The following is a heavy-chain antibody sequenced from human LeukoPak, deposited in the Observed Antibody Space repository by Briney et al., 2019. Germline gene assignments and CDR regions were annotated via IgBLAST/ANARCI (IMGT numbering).Heavy chain of an antibody. V-gene: IGHV1-69*05. CDR1: GGTFSSYA. J-gene: IGHJ4*02. Sequence: ASVKVSCKASGGTFSSYAISWVPQAPGQGLEWMGRIIPIFGTANYAQKFQGRVTITTDESTSTAYMELSSLRTEDKAVYYCARQDLEDYGDYYFDYWCEGTLVTVSS. D-gene: IGHD4-17*01. CDR2: IIPIFGTA. CDR3: ARQDLEDYGDYYFDY.